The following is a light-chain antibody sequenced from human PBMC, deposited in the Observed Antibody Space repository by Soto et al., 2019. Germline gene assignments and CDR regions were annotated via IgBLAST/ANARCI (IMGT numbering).Light chain of an antibody. Sequence: QCALTQPPSASGSPGQSVTISCTGTSSDVGAYNYVSWYQQLPGKAPKLIIYEVSKRPSGVPDRFPGSKSGNTASLTVSGLQVEVKANYYCTSYAGTYSFFYVFGTGPKVTVL. CDR1: SSDVGAYNY. V-gene: IGLV2-8*01. J-gene: IGLJ1*01. CDR3: TSYAGTYSFFYV. CDR2: EVS.